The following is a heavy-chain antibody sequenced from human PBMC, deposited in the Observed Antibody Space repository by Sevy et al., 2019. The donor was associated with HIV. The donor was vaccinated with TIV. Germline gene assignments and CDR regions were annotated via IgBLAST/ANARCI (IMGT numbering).Heavy chain of an antibody. V-gene: IGHV3-30*02. J-gene: IGHJ4*02. CDR1: GFIFSNYA. CDR2: IRHDGNNK. Sequence: GGSLRLPCAASGFIFSNYAMHWVRQAPGKGLEWVAFIRHDGNNKYYIDSVKGRFTISRDNSKNTVFLQMNSLRADDTAMYYCAKESGYAYGHDYWGQGTLVTVSS. CDR3: AKESGYAYGHDY. D-gene: IGHD5-18*01.